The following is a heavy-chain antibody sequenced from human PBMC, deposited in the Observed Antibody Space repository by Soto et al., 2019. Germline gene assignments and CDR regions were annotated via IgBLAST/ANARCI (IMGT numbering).Heavy chain of an antibody. Sequence: PGESLKISCKGSGYRFTRYWISWVRQMPGKGLEWMGRIDPSDSYTNYSPPFQGHVTISADKSISTAYLQWSSLKASDTAMYYCARQFYDFWSGYHVDYWGQGTLVTVSS. J-gene: IGHJ4*02. CDR3: ARQFYDFWSGYHVDY. D-gene: IGHD3-3*01. CDR2: IDPSDSYT. CDR1: GYRFTRYW. V-gene: IGHV5-10-1*01.